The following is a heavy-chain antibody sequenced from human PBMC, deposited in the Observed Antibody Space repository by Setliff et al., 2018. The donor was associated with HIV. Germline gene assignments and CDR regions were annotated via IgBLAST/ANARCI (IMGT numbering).Heavy chain of an antibody. CDR1: GLHFSSYW. V-gene: IGHV3-7*03. J-gene: IGHJ4*02. CDR3: ATDRGTY. Sequence: GGSLRLSCAASGLHFSSYWMSWVRQAPGKGLEWVANIMQDGSEKYYVDSVKGRFTITRDNAKNSLYLQMNSLRAEDTAVYYCATDRGTYWGQGTLVTVSS. D-gene: IGHD1-7*01. CDR2: IMQDGSEK.